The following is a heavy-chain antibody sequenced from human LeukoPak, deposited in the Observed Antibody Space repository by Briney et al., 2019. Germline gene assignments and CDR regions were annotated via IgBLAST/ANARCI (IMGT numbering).Heavy chain of an antibody. Sequence: PSETLSLTCAVSGDSISNYYWSWIRQSPGKGLEWIGCIFYSESTKYNPSLESRVSISADTSKNQFSLKLNSVTASDTAEYYCARVNSDSGDGYHYCIDVWGKGTTVIVSS. D-gene: IGHD4-17*01. V-gene: IGHV4-59*12. J-gene: IGHJ6*03. CDR1: GDSISNYY. CDR2: IFYSEST. CDR3: ARVNSDSGDGYHYCIDV.